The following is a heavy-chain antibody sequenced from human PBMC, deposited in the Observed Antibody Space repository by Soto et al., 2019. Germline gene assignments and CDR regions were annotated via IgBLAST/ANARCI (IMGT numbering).Heavy chain of an antibody. V-gene: IGHV3-66*01. J-gene: IGHJ4*02. Sequence: EVQLVESGGGLVQPGGSLRLSCAASGFTVSNNYMNWVRQAPGKGLEWVSAIYSDGSSYYADSGKGRFTISRDNSKNTLHLQMNSLRAEDSAVYYCARDWSYFGYFDQWGQGTLVTVSS. D-gene: IGHD3-10*01. CDR1: GFTVSNNY. CDR2: IYSDGSS. CDR3: ARDWSYFGYFDQ.